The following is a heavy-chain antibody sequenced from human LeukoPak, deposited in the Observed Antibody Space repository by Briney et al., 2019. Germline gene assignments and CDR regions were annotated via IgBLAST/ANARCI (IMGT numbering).Heavy chain of an antibody. V-gene: IGHV1-69*06. Sequence: ASVTVSCKASVGTFSSYAITWVRQAPGQGLEWVGRIIPIFGTANYAQKFQGRVTITADKSTSTAYMELSSLRSEDTAVYYCARLRFGESLDYWGQGTLVTVSS. J-gene: IGHJ4*02. CDR3: ARLRFGESLDY. CDR2: IIPIFGTA. D-gene: IGHD3-10*01. CDR1: VGTFSSYA.